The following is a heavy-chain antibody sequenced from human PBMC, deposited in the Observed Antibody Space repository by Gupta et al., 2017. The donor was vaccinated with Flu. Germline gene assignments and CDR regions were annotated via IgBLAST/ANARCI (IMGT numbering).Heavy chain of an antibody. D-gene: IGHD2-15*01. CDR3: VKGEYCSGGSCSYDY. J-gene: IGHJ4*02. V-gene: IGHV3-64D*06. CDR1: GFTSSSYA. Sequence: EVQLVESGGGLVQPGGSLRLSCSASGFTSSSYAMHWVRQAPGKGLEYVSAISSNGGSTYYADSVKGRFTISRDNSKNTLYLQMSSLRAEDTAVYYCVKGEYCSGGSCSYDYWGQGTLVTVSS. CDR2: ISSNGGST.